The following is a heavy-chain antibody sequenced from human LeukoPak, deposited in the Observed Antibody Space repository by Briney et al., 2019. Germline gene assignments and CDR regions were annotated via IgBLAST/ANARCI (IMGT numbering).Heavy chain of an antibody. J-gene: IGHJ4*02. CDR2: FYYSGST. CDR1: RGSISSSSYY. V-gene: IGHV4-39*01. CDR3: VSPRGFSYGYFDY. Sequence: SETLSLTCTVSRGSISSSSYYWGWIRQPPGKGLEWIGSFYYSGSTYYNPSLKSRVTISADTSKNQFSLTLGSVSAADTAVYYCVSPRGFSYGYFDYWGQGTLVTVSS. D-gene: IGHD5-18*01.